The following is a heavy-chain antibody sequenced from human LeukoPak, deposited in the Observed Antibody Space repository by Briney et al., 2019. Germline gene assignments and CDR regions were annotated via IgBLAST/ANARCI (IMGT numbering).Heavy chain of an antibody. D-gene: IGHD3-22*01. CDR1: GYTFTSYY. CDR2: INPSGGAT. CDR3: ARDRDRSGSDLFDY. Sequence: ASVKVSCKASGYTFTSYYVHWVRQAPGQGPEWMGIINPSGGATRYVQKFQGRVTMTRDMSTSTVYMDLSSLRSDDTALYYCARDRDRSGSDLFDYWGQGTLVTVSS. J-gene: IGHJ4*02. V-gene: IGHV1-46*01.